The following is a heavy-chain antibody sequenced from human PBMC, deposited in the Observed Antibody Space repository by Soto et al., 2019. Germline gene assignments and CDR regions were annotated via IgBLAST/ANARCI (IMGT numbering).Heavy chain of an antibody. CDR3: AKDSPPHPHYAIPASLSRYSSSIVGVAFDI. Sequence: GGSLRLSCAASGFTFSSYAMSWVRQAPGKGLEWVSAISGSGGSTYYADSVKGRFTISRDNSKNTLYLQMNSLRAEDTAVYYCAKDSPPHPHYAIPASLSRYSSSIVGVAFDIWGQGTMVTVSS. D-gene: IGHD6-6*01. CDR2: ISGSGGST. CDR1: GFTFSSYA. J-gene: IGHJ3*02. V-gene: IGHV3-23*01.